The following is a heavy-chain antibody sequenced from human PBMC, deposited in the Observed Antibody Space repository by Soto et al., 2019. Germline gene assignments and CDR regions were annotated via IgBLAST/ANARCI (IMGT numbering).Heavy chain of an antibody. CDR3: ATDQPWAWSX. CDR1: GSTFSNIA. Sequence: GEALKISWAASGSTFSNIAMIWVRQAPGKGLESVSSIGGSGGGITYAEPMKGRFTISRDNSKNTLYLQINSLRAEDTAVYYCATDQPWAWSXWGQGTFFTVSX. V-gene: IGHV3-23*01. J-gene: IGHJ4*02. D-gene: IGHD7-27*01. CDR2: IGGSGGGI.